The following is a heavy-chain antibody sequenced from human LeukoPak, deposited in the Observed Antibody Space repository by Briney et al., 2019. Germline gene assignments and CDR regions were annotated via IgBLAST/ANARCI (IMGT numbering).Heavy chain of an antibody. J-gene: IGHJ4*02. Sequence: GGSLRLSCAASGFTFSSYWMSWLRQAPGRGLEWVANIKPDGNEKYFVDSVRGRFTISRDNAKNSLYLQMNSLRAEDTAVYFCARDLSGPSFYWGQGTLVTVSS. CDR2: IKPDGNEK. D-gene: IGHD2-15*01. CDR3: ARDLSGPSFY. CDR1: GFTFSSYW. V-gene: IGHV3-7*01.